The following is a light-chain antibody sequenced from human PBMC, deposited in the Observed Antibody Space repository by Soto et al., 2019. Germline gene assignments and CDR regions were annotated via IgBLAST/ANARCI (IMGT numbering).Light chain of an antibody. CDR2: KVS. CDR1: QSLVHNDGNTY. Sequence: DIVMTQTPLYSPVTLGQAASISCRSSQSLVHNDGNTYLSWFQQRPGQPPRLLIYKVSDRFSGVPDRFSGSGAGTDVTLTISRVESEEGWVYYCIQATQSPWTFGQGTKVEIK. V-gene: IGKV2-24*01. J-gene: IGKJ1*01. CDR3: IQATQSPWT.